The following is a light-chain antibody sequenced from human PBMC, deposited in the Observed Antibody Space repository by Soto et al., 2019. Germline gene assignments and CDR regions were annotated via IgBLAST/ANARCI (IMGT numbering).Light chain of an antibody. V-gene: IGLV1-40*01. Sequence: QSVLTQPPSVSGAPGQRVTISCTGNSSNIGAGYDVHWYQQLPGTAPKLLIYGNNNRPSGVPDRVSGSKSGTSASLAITGLQAEDDTYYYCQSYDSSLGAWVFGTGTKLTVL. CDR1: SSNIGAGYD. CDR3: QSYDSSLGAWV. CDR2: GNN. J-gene: IGLJ1*01.